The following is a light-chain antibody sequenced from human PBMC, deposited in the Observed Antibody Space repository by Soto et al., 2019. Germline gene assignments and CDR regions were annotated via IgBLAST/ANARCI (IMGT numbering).Light chain of an antibody. CDR1: RTISSRF. CDR2: GAS. V-gene: IGKV3-20*01. J-gene: IGKJ2*01. Sequence: EIVLTQSPGTLSLSPGERATLFCGASRTISSRFLAWFQQKPGQAPRLLIYGASSRATGIPDRFSGSGSGTDFTLTISRLEPEDFEAYFCQQYGYTPHTFGQGTKVDIK. CDR3: QQYGYTPHT.